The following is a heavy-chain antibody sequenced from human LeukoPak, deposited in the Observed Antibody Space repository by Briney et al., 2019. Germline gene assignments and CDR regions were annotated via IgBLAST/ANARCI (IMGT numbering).Heavy chain of an antibody. V-gene: IGHV3-49*04. CDR1: GFTFGDHA. Sequence: GGSLRLSCTASGFTFGDHAMSWVRQAPGKGLEWVGFIRSKAYGGTTEYAASVKGRFIISRDDSISVAYLQMNSLRAEDTAVYYGENGKRYFDWEDLSDGMDVWGKGTTVTVSS. D-gene: IGHD3-9*01. CDR3: ENGKRYFDWEDLSDGMDV. CDR2: IRSKAYGGTT. J-gene: IGHJ6*04.